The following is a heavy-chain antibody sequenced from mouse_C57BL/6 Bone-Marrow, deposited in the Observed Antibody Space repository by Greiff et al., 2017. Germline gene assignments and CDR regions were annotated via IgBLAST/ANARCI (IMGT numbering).Heavy chain of an antibody. CDR1: GFNIKNTY. J-gene: IGHJ2*01. D-gene: IGHD1-1*01. CDR3: ASYSCFDY. CDR2: IDPADGNT. Sequence: EVQGVESVAELVRPGASVKLSCTASGFNIKNTYMHWVKQRPEQGLEWVGWIDPADGNTKYAPKFQGKATITAYKSSNTAYLQLSNLTSADTAIYYCASYSCFDYWGQGTTLTVSS. V-gene: IGHV14-3*01.